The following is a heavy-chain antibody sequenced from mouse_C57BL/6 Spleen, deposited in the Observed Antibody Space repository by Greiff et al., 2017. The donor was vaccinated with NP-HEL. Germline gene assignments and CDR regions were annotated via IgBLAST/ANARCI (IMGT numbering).Heavy chain of an antibody. CDR3: ARGGNFDY. J-gene: IGHJ2*01. CDR1: GYTFTSYW. V-gene: IGHV1-52*01. Sequence: QVQLKQPGAELVRPGSSVKLSCKASGYTFTSYWMHWVKQRPIQGLEWIGNIDPSDSETHYDQKFKDKATLTVDKSSSTAYMQLSSLTSEDSAVYYCARGGNFDYWGQGTTLTVSS. CDR2: IDPSDSET.